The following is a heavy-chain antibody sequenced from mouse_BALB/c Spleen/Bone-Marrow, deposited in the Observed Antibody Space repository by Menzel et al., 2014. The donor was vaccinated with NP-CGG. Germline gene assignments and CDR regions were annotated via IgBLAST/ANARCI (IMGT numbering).Heavy chain of an antibody. CDR3: ARNVSYPAWFAY. CDR2: ILPGSGST. D-gene: IGHD1-1*01. V-gene: IGHV1-9*01. CDR1: GYTFSSYW. Sequence: LVESGAELMKPGASVKISCEATGYTFSSYWIEWVKQRPGHGLGWIGEILPGSGSTNYNEKFKGKATFTADTSSNTAYMQLSSLTSEDSAVYYCARNVSYPAWFAYWGQGTLVTVSA. J-gene: IGHJ3*01.